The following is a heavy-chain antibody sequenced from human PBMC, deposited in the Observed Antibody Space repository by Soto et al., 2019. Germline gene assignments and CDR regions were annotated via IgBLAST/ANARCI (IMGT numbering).Heavy chain of an antibody. CDR2: TYYRSKWYN. CDR3: ARAPGVTMVRGVIIPWAYYYYGMDV. V-gene: IGHV6-1*01. CDR1: GDSVSSNSAA. D-gene: IGHD3-10*01. J-gene: IGHJ6*02. Sequence: PSQTLSLTCAISGDSVSSNSAAWNWSRQSPSRGLEWLGRTYYRSKWYNDYAVSVKSRITINPDTSKNQFSLQLNSVTPEDTAVYYCARAPGVTMVRGVIIPWAYYYYGMDVWGQGTTVTVSS.